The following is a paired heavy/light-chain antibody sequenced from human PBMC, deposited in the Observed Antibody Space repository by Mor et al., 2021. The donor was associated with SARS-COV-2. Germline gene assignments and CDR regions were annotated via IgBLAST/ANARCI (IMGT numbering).Light chain of an antibody. J-gene: IGKJ4*01. CDR3: QQRSNWPPQLT. CDR1: QSVSSY. Sequence: EIVLTQSPATLSLSPGERATLSCRASQSVSSYLAWYQQKPGQAPRLLIYDASNRATGIPARFSGSGSGTDFTLTISSLEPEDFAVYYCQQRSNWPPQLTFGGGTKVEIK. V-gene: IGKV3-11*01. CDR2: DAS.
Heavy chain of an antibody. CDR2: ISSSGSTI. D-gene: IGHD6-13*01. J-gene: IGHJ4*02. CDR1: GFTFSDYY. CDR3: ARDLTAAAGTRGRHYFDY. Sequence: QVQLVESGGGLVKPGGSLRLSCAASGFTFSDYYMSWIRQAPGKGLEWVSYISSSGSTIYYADSVKGRFTISRDNAKNSLYLQMNSLRAEDTAVYYCARDLTAAAGTRGRHYFDYWGQGTLVTVSS. V-gene: IGHV3-11*01.